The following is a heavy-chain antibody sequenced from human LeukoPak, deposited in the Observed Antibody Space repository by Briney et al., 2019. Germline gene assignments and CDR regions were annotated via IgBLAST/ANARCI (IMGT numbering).Heavy chain of an antibody. CDR2: IRVHNGDT. Sequence: ASVKVSCKASGYMFAVFGITWVRQAPGQGLEGMRGIRVHNGDTNYAQKFQGRLTMTTDTSATTAYMELRSLKSDDTAVYYCARDRYDVGVGFDFWGQGTMVTVSS. CDR1: GYMFAVFG. D-gene: IGHD3-9*01. V-gene: IGHV1-18*01. J-gene: IGHJ3*01. CDR3: ARDRYDVGVGFDF.